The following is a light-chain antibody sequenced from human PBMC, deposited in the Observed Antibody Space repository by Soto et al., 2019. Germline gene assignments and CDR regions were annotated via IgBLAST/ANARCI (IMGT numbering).Light chain of an antibody. CDR1: QGISSY. Sequence: DIQLTQSPSFLSASVGDRVTISCRASQGISSYLAWYQQTPGKAPKLLIYASSTLQSGVPSRFSGSGSGTEFTLTIGSLQPEDFATYYCQQLNTFPVTFCQGTRLDI. CDR2: ASS. V-gene: IGKV1-9*01. J-gene: IGKJ5*01. CDR3: QQLNTFPVT.